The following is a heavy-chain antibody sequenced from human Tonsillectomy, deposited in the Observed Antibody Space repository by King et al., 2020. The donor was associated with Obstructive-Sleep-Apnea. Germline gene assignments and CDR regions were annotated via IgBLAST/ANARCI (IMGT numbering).Heavy chain of an antibody. D-gene: IGHD2-15*01. J-gene: IGHJ4*02. Sequence: VQLVESGGGLVQPGGSLRLSCAASVFTFSSYAMSWFRRAPGKGLDVFSTISGSGTSTYYADSAKGRFTISRDNSKNTLSLQMNSLRAEDTAIYYCAKETSGATPFYYWGQGILVTVSS. CDR3: AKETSGATPFYY. CDR1: VFTFSSYA. V-gene: IGHV3-23*04. CDR2: ISGSGTST.